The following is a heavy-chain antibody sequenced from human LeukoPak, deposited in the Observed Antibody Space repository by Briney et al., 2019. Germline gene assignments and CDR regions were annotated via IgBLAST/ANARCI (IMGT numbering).Heavy chain of an antibody. J-gene: IGHJ3*02. CDR1: GGSISSSSYY. V-gene: IGHV4-39*01. Sequence: SETLSLICTVSGGSISSSSYYWGWIRQPPGKGLEWIGSIYYSGSTYYNPSLKSRVTISVDTSKNQFSLKLSSVTAADTAVYYCARLGSSSWLDAFDIWGQGTMVTVSS. D-gene: IGHD6-13*01. CDR3: ARLGSSSWLDAFDI. CDR2: IYYSGST.